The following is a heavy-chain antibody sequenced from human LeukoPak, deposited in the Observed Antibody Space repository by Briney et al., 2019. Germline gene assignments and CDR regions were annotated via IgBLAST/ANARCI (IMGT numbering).Heavy chain of an antibody. CDR1: GGSFSGYY. CDR3: ARARGAYYGSGSYYPSSSYFDY. J-gene: IGHJ4*02. D-gene: IGHD3-10*01. Sequence: SETLSLTCAVYGGSFSGYYWSWIRHPPGKGLEWIGEINHSGSTNYNPSLKSRVTISVDTSKNQFSLKLSSVTAADTAVYYCARARGAYYGSGSYYPSSSYFDYWGQGTLVTVSS. V-gene: IGHV4-34*01. CDR2: INHSGST.